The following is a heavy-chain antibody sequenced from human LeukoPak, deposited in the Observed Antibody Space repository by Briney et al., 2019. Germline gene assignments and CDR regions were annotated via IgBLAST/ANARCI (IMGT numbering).Heavy chain of an antibody. Sequence: GGSLRLSCAASGFTFSSYGMHWVRQAPGKGLEWVAVIWYDGSNKYYADSVKGRFTISRDNSKNTLYLQMNSLRAEDTAVYYCARVPFSMVRGDPVPSNWFDPWGQGTLVTVSS. V-gene: IGHV3-33*01. D-gene: IGHD3-10*01. CDR1: GFTFSSYG. CDR2: IWYDGSNK. CDR3: ARVPFSMVRGDPVPSNWFDP. J-gene: IGHJ5*02.